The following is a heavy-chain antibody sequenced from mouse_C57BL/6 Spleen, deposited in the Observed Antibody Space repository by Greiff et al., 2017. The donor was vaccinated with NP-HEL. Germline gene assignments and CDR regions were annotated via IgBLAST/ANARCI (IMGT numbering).Heavy chain of an antibody. CDR1: GYSITSGYY. CDR2: ISYDGSN. J-gene: IGHJ1*03. Sequence: EVQLQESGPGLVKPSQSLSLTCSVTGYSITSGYYWNWIRQFPGNKLEWMGYISYDGSNNYNPSLKNRISITRDTSKNQFFLKLNSVTTEDTATYYCARETTVVAPDWYFDVWGTGTTVTVSS. CDR3: ARETTVVAPDWYFDV. V-gene: IGHV3-6*01. D-gene: IGHD1-1*01.